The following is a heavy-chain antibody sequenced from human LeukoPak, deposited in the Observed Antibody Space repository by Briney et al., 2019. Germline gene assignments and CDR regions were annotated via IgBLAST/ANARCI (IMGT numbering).Heavy chain of an antibody. V-gene: IGHV3-30*02. Sequence: GGSLKLSCAASGFTFSSYGMHWVRQAPGKGLEWVAFIRYDGSNKYYADSVKGRFTISRDNSKNTLYLQMNSLRAEDTAVYYCAKDRQQLLYIFTQITDAFDIWGQGTMVTVSS. CDR2: IRYDGSNK. CDR3: AKDRQQLLYIFTQITDAFDI. J-gene: IGHJ3*02. D-gene: IGHD2-2*02. CDR1: GFTFSSYG.